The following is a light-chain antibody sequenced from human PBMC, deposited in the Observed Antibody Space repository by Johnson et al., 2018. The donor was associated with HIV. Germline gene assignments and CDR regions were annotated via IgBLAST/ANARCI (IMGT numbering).Light chain of an antibody. Sequence: HSVLTQPPSVSAAPGQKVTISCSGSSSNIGNNYVSWYQQLPGTAPKLLIYENNKRPSGIPDRFSGSKSGTSATLGITGLHQGDEAYYYCGTWDSSLSAYVFGTGTKVTVL. CDR2: ENN. CDR1: SSNIGNNY. J-gene: IGLJ1*01. V-gene: IGLV1-51*02. CDR3: GTWDSSLSAYV.